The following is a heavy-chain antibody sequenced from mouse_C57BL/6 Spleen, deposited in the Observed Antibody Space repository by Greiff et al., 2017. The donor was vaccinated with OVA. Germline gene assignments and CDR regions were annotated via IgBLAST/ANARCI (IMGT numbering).Heavy chain of an antibody. CDR1: GFTFTDYY. J-gene: IGHJ2*01. CDR2: IRNKANGYTT. D-gene: IGHD4-1*01. Sequence: EVMLVESGGGLVQPGGSLSLSCAASGFTFTDYYMSWVRQPPGKALEWLGFIRNKANGYTTEYSASVKGRFTISRDNSQSILYLQMNALRADDSATYYCARSNWDYFDYWGQGTTLTVSS. CDR3: ARSNWDYFDY. V-gene: IGHV7-3*01.